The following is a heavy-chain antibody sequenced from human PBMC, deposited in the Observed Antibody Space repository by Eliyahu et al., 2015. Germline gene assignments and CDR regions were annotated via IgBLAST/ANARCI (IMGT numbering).Heavy chain of an antibody. J-gene: IGHJ4*02. Sequence: QVQLQESGPGLVKPSETLSLTCAVSGYSISSGYYWGWIRQPPGKGLEWIGNIYHSGSTYYNPSLKSRVTISVDTSKNQFSLRLSSVTAADTAVYYCARAGSGLHPTRVFDYWGQGTLVTVSS. V-gene: IGHV4-38-2*01. CDR2: IYHSGST. CDR3: ARAGSGLHPTRVFDY. D-gene: IGHD3-16*01. CDR1: GYSISSGYY.